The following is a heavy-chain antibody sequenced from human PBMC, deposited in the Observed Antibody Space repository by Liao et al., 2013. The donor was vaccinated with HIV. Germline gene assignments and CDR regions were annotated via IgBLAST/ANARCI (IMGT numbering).Heavy chain of an antibody. J-gene: IGHJ6*03. CDR3: ARGLGGSISCEGWVCYYYYYYMDV. CDR2: INYSGST. D-gene: IGHD2-2*01. Sequence: QVQLQESGPGLVKPSETLSLTCTVSGGSISSYYWSWIRQPAGKGLEWIGNINYSGSTYYSPSLKGRLSMSVDTSKNQFSLKLSSVTAADTAVYYCARGLGGSISCEGWVCYYYYYYMDVWGKGTTVTVSS. CDR1: GGSISSYY. V-gene: IGHV4-4*07.